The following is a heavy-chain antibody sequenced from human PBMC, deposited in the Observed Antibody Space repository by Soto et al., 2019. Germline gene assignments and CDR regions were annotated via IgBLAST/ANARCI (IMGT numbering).Heavy chain of an antibody. V-gene: IGHV4-38-2*01. CDR1: GYSISSGYY. J-gene: IGHJ5*02. Sequence: PSETLSLTCAVSGYSISSGYYWGWIRQPPGKGLEWIGSIYHSGSAYYNPSLKSRVTISVDTSKNQFSLKLSSVTAADTAVYYCARQYSSSWFWPNWFDPWGQGTLVTVSS. CDR2: IYHSGSA. CDR3: ARQYSSSWFWPNWFDP. D-gene: IGHD6-13*01.